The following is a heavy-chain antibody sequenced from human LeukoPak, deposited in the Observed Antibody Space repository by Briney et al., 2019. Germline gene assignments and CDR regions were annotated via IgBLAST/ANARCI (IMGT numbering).Heavy chain of an antibody. CDR1: GFTFSNAW. Sequence: PGGSLRLSCAASGFTFSNAWMSWVRQAAGKGLEGVGRIKSKTDGGTTDYAAPVKGRFTISRDDSKNTLYLQMNSLKAEDTAVYYCTTNYYDSSGFLVDYWGQGTLVTVSS. CDR2: IKSKTDGGTT. V-gene: IGHV3-15*01. CDR3: TTNYYDSSGFLVDY. D-gene: IGHD3-22*01. J-gene: IGHJ4*02.